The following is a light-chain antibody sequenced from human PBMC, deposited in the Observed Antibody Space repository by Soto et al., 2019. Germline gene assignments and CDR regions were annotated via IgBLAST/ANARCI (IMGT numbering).Light chain of an antibody. CDR3: QQLERYPST. CDR1: QSVSSS. J-gene: IGKJ4*01. V-gene: IGKV3-15*01. CDR2: GAS. Sequence: EIVMTQSPATLSVSPGERATLSCRASQSVSSSLAWYQQKPGQAPRLLIYGASTRATGIPARFSGSGSGTDFTLTISSLQPEDFATYYCQQLERYPSTFGGGTKVDIK.